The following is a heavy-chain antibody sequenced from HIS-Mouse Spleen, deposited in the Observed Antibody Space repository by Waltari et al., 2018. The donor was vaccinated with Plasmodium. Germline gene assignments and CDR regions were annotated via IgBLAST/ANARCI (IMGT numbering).Heavy chain of an antibody. V-gene: IGHV4-39*01. D-gene: IGHD1-26*01. J-gene: IGHJ4*02. CDR2: IYYIGST. CDR3: ARRGGSYYYFDY. CDR1: GGSISSSSYY. Sequence: QLQLQESGPGLVKPSETLSLTCTVSGGSISSSSYYWGWIRQPPGKGLGWIGSIYYIGSTYSNPSLKSRVTISVDTSKNQFSLKLSSVTAADTAVYYCARRGGSYYYFDYWGQGTLVTVSS.